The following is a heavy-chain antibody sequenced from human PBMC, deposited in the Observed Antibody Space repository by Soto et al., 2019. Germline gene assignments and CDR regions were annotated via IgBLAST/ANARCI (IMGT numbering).Heavy chain of an antibody. CDR2: IYYSGST. D-gene: IGHD3-3*01. CDR3: ARDSYYDFWSGYYHWFDP. V-gene: IGHV4-59*01. Sequence: SETLSLTCTVSGGSLGSYYWSWIRQPPGKGLEWIGYIYYSGSTNYNPSLKSRVTISVDTSKNQFSLKLSSVTAADTAVYYCARDSYYDFWSGYYHWFDPWGQGTRVTVSS. CDR1: GGSLGSYY. J-gene: IGHJ5*02.